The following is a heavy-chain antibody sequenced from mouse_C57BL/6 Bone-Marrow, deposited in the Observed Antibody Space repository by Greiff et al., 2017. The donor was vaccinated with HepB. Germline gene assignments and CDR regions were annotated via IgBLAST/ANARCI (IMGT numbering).Heavy chain of an antibody. CDR2: IRNKANNHAT. CDR1: GFTFSDAW. J-gene: IGHJ3*01. V-gene: IGHV6-6*01. D-gene: IGHD2-1*01. CDR3: TRSIYYGNYVWFAY. Sequence: EVKVEESGGGLVQPGGSMKLSCAASGFTFSDAWMDWVRQSPEKGLEWVAEIRNKANNHATYYAESVKGRFTISRDDSKSSVYLQMNSLRAEDTCIYYCTRSIYYGNYVWFAYWGQGTLVTVSA.